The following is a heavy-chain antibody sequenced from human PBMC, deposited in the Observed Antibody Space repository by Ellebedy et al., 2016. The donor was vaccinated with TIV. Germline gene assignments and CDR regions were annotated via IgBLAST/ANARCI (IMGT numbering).Heavy chain of an antibody. V-gene: IGHV3-23*01. J-gene: IGHJ2*01. Sequence: PGGSLRLSCAASGFTFSSYAMSWVRQAPGKGLEWVAAISGSGGSTYYADSVKGRFTISRDNSKNTLYLQMNSLRAEDTAVYYCAKSPMYSSGWRLNWYFDLWGRGTLVTVSS. CDR2: ISGSGGST. D-gene: IGHD6-19*01. CDR3: AKSPMYSSGWRLNWYFDL. CDR1: GFTFSSYA.